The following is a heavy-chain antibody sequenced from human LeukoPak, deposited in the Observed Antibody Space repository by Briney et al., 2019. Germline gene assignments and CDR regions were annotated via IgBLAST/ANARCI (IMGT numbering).Heavy chain of an antibody. V-gene: IGHV1-8*01. J-gene: IGHJ4*02. D-gene: IGHD6-19*01. CDR1: GYTFTSYD. Sequence: GASVKVSCKASGYTFTSYDINWVRQATGQGLEWMGWMNPNSGNTGYAQKFQGRVTMTRNTSISTAYMELSSLRSEDTAVYYCARSRGPSSGWYLIPARYYFDYWGQGTLVTVSS. CDR3: ARSRGPSSGWYLIPARYYFDY. CDR2: MNPNSGNT.